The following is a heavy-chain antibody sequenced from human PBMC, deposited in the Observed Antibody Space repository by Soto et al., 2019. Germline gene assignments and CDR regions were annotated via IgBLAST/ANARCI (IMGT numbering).Heavy chain of an antibody. V-gene: IGHV5-51*01. J-gene: IGHJ3*02. CDR1: GYSFTTYW. D-gene: IGHD3-10*01. CDR2: IYPGDSDT. CDR3: ASSKNSGSDDAFDI. Sequence: GESLKISCKGSGYSFTTYWIGLVRQMPGKGLEGMVIIYPGDSDTRYSPSFQGQVTISADKSINTTYLQWSSLKASDTAMYYCASSKNSGSDDAFDIWGQGTMVTVSS.